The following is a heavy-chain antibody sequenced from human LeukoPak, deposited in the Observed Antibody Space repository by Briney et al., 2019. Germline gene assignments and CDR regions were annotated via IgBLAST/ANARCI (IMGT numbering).Heavy chain of an antibody. CDR3: ARGGYCSSVNCQRIDY. Sequence: GGSLRLSCAASGFTFSSYNMHWVRQAPGKGLEWVSYISSSSSSIYYADSVKGRFTINRDNAKNSLFLHMNSLRAEDTAVYYCARGGYCSSVNCQRIDYWGQGTLVTVSS. CDR2: ISSSSSSI. D-gene: IGHD2-2*03. CDR1: GFTFSSYN. J-gene: IGHJ4*02. V-gene: IGHV3-48*01.